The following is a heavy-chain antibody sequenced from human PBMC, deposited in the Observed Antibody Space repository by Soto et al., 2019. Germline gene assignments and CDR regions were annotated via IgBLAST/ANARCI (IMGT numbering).Heavy chain of an antibody. Sequence: QVQLQQWGAGLLKPSETLSLTCAVYGGSFSGYSWTWIRQPPGTGLEWIGEINHSGSTNYTPSLQSRLTISVDPSKNQFSLKLTSVTAAGTAVYYCARDKITGLFDYWGQGTLVTVSS. V-gene: IGHV4-34*01. D-gene: IGHD2-8*02. CDR3: ARDKITGLFDY. CDR1: GGSFSGYS. CDR2: INHSGST. J-gene: IGHJ4*02.